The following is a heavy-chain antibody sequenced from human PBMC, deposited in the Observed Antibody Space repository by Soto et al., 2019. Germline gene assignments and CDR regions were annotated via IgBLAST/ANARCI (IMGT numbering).Heavy chain of an antibody. CDR3: ARGHMVRGVIDCCDP. V-gene: IGHV3-21*01. Sequence: EVQLVESGGGLVKPGGSLRLSCAASGFTFSSYSMKWVRQAPGKGLEWVSSISSSSSYIYYADSVKGRFTISRDNAKHSLYLQMNCLRAEDTAVYYCARGHMVRGVIDCCDPWGQGTLVTVSS. D-gene: IGHD3-10*01. CDR1: GFTFSSYS. CDR2: ISSSSSYI. J-gene: IGHJ5*02.